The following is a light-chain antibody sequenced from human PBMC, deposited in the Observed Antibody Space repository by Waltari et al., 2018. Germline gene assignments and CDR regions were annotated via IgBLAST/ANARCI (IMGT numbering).Light chain of an antibody. V-gene: IGLV2-14*01. Sequence: QSALPQPPPVSGSPGQSTTLSGPGTSSDVGAYNNTSWYQQHPVKAPKLMIYDVSKRPSGVSNRFSGSKSGNTASLTISGLQAEDEADYYCSSYTSSSTGFGGGTKLTVL. J-gene: IGLJ3*02. CDR1: SSDVGAYNN. CDR3: SSYTSSSTG. CDR2: DVS.